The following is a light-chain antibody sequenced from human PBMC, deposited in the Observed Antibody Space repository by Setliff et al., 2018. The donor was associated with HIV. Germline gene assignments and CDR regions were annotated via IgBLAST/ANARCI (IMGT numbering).Light chain of an antibody. CDR3: SSYSSSSTLV. CDR2: DVR. V-gene: IGLV2-14*03. CDR1: SSDVGAYNY. Sequence: QSALAQPASVSASPGRSITISCTGTSSDVGAYNYVSWYQQHPGKAPNLIIYDVRSRPSGVSNRFSGSKSGNTASLTISGLQAEDEADYYCSSYSSSSTLVFGGGTKVTVL. J-gene: IGLJ2*01.